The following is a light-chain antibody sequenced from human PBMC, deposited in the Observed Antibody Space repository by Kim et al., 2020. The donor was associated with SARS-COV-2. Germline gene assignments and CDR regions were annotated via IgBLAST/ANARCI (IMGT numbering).Light chain of an antibody. CDR3: AAWDDSLKGVV. CDR1: SSNIGSNI. Sequence: GQRVTLSCSGSSSNIGSNIVNWYQQLPGMAPKLLIYRYNQRPSGVPARVSGSKSGTSASLAISGLQAQDEADYDCAAWDDSLKGVVFGGGTKLTVL. CDR2: RYN. V-gene: IGLV1-44*01. J-gene: IGLJ2*01.